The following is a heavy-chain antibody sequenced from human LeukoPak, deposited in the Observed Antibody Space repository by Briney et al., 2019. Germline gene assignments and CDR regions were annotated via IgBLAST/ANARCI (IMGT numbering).Heavy chain of an antibody. Sequence: PGGSLRLSRAASGFSFSNVWMSWVRHAPGKGLEWVGRIKSKSDGGKTDYAAPVKGRFTISRDDSKNTLSLQINSLKTEDTAVYCCTTFTCGRTTCYSEYWGQGTLVTVSS. V-gene: IGHV3-15*01. D-gene: IGHD2-2*02. J-gene: IGHJ4*02. CDR3: TTFTCGRTTCYSEY. CDR1: GFSFSNVW. CDR2: IKSKSDGGKT.